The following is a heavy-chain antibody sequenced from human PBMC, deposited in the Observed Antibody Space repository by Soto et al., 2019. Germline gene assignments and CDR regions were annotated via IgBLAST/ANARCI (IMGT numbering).Heavy chain of an antibody. D-gene: IGHD3-22*01. CDR3: ARDEFRGDSRAPYGTDV. Sequence: GGSLRLSCAASGFTFSSYSMNWVRQAPGKGLEWVSSISSSSSYIYYADSVKGRFTISRDNAKNSPYLQMNSLRAEDTAVYYCARDEFRGDSRAPYGTDVWGQGTTVTVSS. CDR1: GFTFSSYS. V-gene: IGHV3-21*01. J-gene: IGHJ6*02. CDR2: ISSSSSYI.